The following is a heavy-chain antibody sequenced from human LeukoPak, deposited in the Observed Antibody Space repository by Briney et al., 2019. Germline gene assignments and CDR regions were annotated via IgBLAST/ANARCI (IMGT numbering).Heavy chain of an antibody. Sequence: VASVKVSCKVSGYTFTDYYMHWVQQAPGKGLEWMGLVDPEDGETIYAEKFQGRVTITADTSTDTAYMELSSLRSEDTAVYYCATVRGWLLYGEDDYWGQGTLVTVSS. CDR2: VDPEDGET. CDR1: GYTFTDYY. V-gene: IGHV1-69-2*01. J-gene: IGHJ4*02. D-gene: IGHD2-2*02. CDR3: ATVRGWLLYGEDDY.